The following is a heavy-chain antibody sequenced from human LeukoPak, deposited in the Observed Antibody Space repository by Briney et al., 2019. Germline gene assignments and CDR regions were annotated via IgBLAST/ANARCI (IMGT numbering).Heavy chain of an antibody. V-gene: IGHV4-34*01. Sequence: PSETLSLTCAVYGGSFSDSYWSWIRQPPGEGLEWIGEINHDGTTNYSPSLKSRITILVDTSKNQFSLNLSSVTVADTAVYFCARGSNSVAYWGQGTLVTVSS. J-gene: IGHJ4*02. CDR1: GGSFSDSY. CDR2: INHDGTT. D-gene: IGHD4-23*01. CDR3: ARGSNSVAY.